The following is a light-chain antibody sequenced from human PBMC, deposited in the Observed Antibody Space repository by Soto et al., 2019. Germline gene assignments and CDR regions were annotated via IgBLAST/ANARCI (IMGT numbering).Light chain of an antibody. Sequence: DIQLTQSPSFLSASVGDRVTITCRASQGISTYLAWYLQRPGKAPKLLIYGASTLQSGVPSRFSGSGSGTEFTLTISSLQPEGFGTYYCQQLNSDWYAFGQGTKLEIK. J-gene: IGKJ2*01. V-gene: IGKV1-9*01. CDR2: GAS. CDR1: QGISTY. CDR3: QQLNSDWYA.